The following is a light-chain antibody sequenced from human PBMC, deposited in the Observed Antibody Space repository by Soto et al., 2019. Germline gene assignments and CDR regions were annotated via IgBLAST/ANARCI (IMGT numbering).Light chain of an antibody. CDR1: QSISNY. J-gene: IGKJ3*01. CDR2: AAS. V-gene: IGKV1-39*01. Sequence: DIQMTQSPSSLSASVGDRVTITCRASQSISNYLNWYQQKPGKAPNLLIYAASSLQSGVPSRFGGSGSGTDFTLTISSLQPEYFATYYCQQNYNPYTFGPGTKVDIK. CDR3: QQNYNPYT.